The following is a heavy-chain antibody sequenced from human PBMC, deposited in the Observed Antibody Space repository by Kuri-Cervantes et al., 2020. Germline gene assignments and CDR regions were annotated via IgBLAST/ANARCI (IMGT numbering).Heavy chain of an antibody. CDR2: IYYSGST. V-gene: IGHV4-39*07. D-gene: IGHD3-16*01. CDR3: AREMITFGGAGGAFDI. Sequence: SETLSLTCTVSGGSISSSSYYWGWIRQPPGKGLEWIGSIYYSGSTYYNPSLKSRVTISVDTSKNQFSLKLSSVTAADTAVYYCAREMITFGGAGGAFDIWGQGTMVTVSS. CDR1: GGSISSSSYY. J-gene: IGHJ3*02.